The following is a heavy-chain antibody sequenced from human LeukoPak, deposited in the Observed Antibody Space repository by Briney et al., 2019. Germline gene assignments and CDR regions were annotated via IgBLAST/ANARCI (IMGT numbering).Heavy chain of an antibody. V-gene: IGHV1-2*02. D-gene: IGHD6-13*01. Sequence: ASVKVSCKASGYTFTGYYMHWVRQAPGQGLEWMGWINPNSGGTNYAQKFQGRVTMTRDTSISTAYMELSRLRSDDTAVYYCARCSHSSSWYGAQLLVGYWGQGTLVTVSS. CDR2: INPNSGGT. J-gene: IGHJ4*02. CDR3: ARCSHSSSWYGAQLLVGY. CDR1: GYTFTGYY.